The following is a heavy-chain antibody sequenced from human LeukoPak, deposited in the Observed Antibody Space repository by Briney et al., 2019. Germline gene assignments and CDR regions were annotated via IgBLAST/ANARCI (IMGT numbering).Heavy chain of an antibody. Sequence: PSETLSLTCTVSGGSISSYYWSWIRQPPGKGLEWIGYIYYSGTTNYNPSLKSRVTISVDTSKNQFSLTLTSVTAADTAIYYCARWDYYGSGSRRLDYWGQGTLVTVSS. V-gene: IGHV4-59*08. CDR2: IYYSGTT. D-gene: IGHD3-10*01. CDR1: GGSISSYY. CDR3: ARWDYYGSGSRRLDY. J-gene: IGHJ4*02.